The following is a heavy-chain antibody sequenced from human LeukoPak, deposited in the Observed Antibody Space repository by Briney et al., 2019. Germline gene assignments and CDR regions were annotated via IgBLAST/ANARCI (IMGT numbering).Heavy chain of an antibody. CDR1: DGSISSYY. CDR2: IHGSGST. CDR3: ARAPEFSSGWLLDC. D-gene: IGHD6-19*01. V-gene: IGHV4-4*07. Sequence: PSETLSLTCTVSDGSISSYYWSWIRQSAGKGLEWIGRIHGSGSTNYNPSLVSRVTMSVDTSKNQFSLKVSSVNAADTGVYYCARAPEFSSGWLLDCWGQGSLVTVSS. J-gene: IGHJ4*02.